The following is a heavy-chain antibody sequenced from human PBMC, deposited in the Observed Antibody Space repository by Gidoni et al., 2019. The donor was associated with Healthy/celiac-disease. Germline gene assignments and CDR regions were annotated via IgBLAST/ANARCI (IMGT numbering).Heavy chain of an antibody. CDR2: ISYDGSNQ. CDR1: GCTVSSFG. Sequence: VQLVESGGGVVQPGRSLRLSCAASGCTVSSFGMHWVRQAPGKVLEWVAVISYDGSNQYYADSVKGRFTISRDNSKNTLYLQMNSLRAEDTAVYYCAKDRQWLGPHYYGMDVWGKGTTVTVSS. V-gene: IGHV3-30*18. J-gene: IGHJ6*04. D-gene: IGHD6-19*01. CDR3: AKDRQWLGPHYYGMDV.